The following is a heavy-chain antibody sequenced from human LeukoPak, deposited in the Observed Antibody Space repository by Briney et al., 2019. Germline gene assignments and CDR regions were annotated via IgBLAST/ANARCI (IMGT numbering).Heavy chain of an antibody. J-gene: IGHJ4*02. Sequence: GGSLRLSCAASGFGFSGSAMHWVRQASGKGLEWVGRIRSKSNSYATAYGASVKGRFTISRDESKNTAYLQMNSLETEDTAVYYCTRQEEPSALIDHWGQGTLVTVSS. CDR1: GFGFSGSA. V-gene: IGHV3-73*01. CDR3: TRQEEPSALIDH. CDR2: IRSKSNSYAT. D-gene: IGHD1-14*01.